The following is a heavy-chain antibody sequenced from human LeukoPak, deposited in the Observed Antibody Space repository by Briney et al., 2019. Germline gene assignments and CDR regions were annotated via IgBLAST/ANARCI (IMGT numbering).Heavy chain of an antibody. V-gene: IGHV1-2*06. J-gene: IGHJ4*02. CDR3: TRESGSYHGNDY. CDR2: INPNNGGT. Sequence: ASVKVSCKASGYTFTGYYMHWVRQAPGQGLEWMGRINPNNGGTNYAQKFQGRVTMTGDTSISTAYMELSSLRSDDTAVYYCTRESGSYHGNDYWGQGTLVTVSS. CDR1: GYTFTGYY. D-gene: IGHD1-26*01.